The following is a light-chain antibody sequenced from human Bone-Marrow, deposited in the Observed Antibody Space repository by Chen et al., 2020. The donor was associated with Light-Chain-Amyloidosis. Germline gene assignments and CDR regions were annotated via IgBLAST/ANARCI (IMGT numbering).Light chain of an antibody. V-gene: IGLV3-21*02. CDR1: NIGSTS. CDR2: DDS. CDR3: QVWDRGSDRPV. Sequence: SSVLTQPPSVPVAPGQTGTFARGGNNIGSTSVHWYQQTPGQAPLLVVYDDSDRPSGIPERLSGSNSGNTATLTSSRVEAGDEADYYCQVWDRGSDRPVFGGGTKLTVL. J-gene: IGLJ3*02.